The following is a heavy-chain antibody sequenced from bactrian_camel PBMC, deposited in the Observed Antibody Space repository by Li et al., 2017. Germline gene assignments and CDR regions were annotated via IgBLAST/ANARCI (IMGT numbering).Heavy chain of an antibody. CDR1: GDTYTSNC. J-gene: IGHJ4*01. CDR3: GRGSSKGFGPNCQYNF. V-gene: IGHV3S53*01. D-gene: IGHD7*01. CDR2: IDTDGST. Sequence: QVQLVESGGGSVQAGGSMRLSCEVSGDTYTSNCMGWFRQAQGKEREGVAIIDTDGSTFYADSVAGRFTISQDNSKNTLSLQMNSLKPEDTARYYCGRGSSKGFGPNCQYNFSGRGTQVTVS.